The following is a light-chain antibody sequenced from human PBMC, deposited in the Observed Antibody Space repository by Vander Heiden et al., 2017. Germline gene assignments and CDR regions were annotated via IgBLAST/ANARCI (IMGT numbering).Light chain of an antibody. CDR2: AAS. Sequence: DIQMSQSPSSLSASVGDRVTITCRASQSISSYLNWYQQKPGKAPKLLIYAASSLHSGVPSRFSGSGSRTDFTLTISSLQPKDFATYYCQQSYSTPLYTFGQGTKLEIK. V-gene: IGKV1-39*01. CDR1: QSISSY. CDR3: QQSYSTPLYT. J-gene: IGKJ2*01.